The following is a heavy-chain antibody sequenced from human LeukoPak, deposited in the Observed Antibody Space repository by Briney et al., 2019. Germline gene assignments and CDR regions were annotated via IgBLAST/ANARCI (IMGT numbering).Heavy chain of an antibody. D-gene: IGHD4-17*01. CDR1: GYTFSSYA. CDR3: ARALKGTTVITHSVGY. CDR2: ISDSGTST. Sequence: GGSLRLSCAASGYTFSSYAMSWVRQTPGKGLEWVSTISDSGTSTFYADSVKGRFTISRDNSKNSLYLQMYSLRDEDTAVYYCARALKGTTVITHSVGYWGQGTLVTVSS. J-gene: IGHJ4*02. V-gene: IGHV3-23*01.